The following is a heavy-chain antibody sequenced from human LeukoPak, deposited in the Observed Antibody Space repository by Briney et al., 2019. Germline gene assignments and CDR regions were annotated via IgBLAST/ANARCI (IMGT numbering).Heavy chain of an antibody. Sequence: SETLSLTCTVSGGSISSYYWSWIRQPPGKGLEWIGYIYYSGSTNYNPSLKSRVTISVDTSKNQFSLKLSSVTAADTAVYYCARHTSGWYNPRGYFDYWGQGTLVTVSS. CDR2: IYYSGST. D-gene: IGHD6-19*01. CDR1: GGSISSYY. J-gene: IGHJ4*02. V-gene: IGHV4-59*08. CDR3: ARHTSGWYNPRGYFDY.